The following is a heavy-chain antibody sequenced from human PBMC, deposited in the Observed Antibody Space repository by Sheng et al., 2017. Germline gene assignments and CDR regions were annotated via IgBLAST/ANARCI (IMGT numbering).Heavy chain of an antibody. CDR3: AREVSDLDS. J-gene: IGHJ4*02. CDR1: GFSFNNFA. Sequence: VQLLESGGGLVQPGGSLRLSCAASGFSFNNFAMTWVRQAPGKGLEWVSVISSSGGNTYYADSVKGRFTISRDNSKNTLYLQMNSLRGEDTAVYYCAREVSDLDSWGQGTLVTVSA. V-gene: IGHV3-23*01. CDR2: ISSSGGNT.